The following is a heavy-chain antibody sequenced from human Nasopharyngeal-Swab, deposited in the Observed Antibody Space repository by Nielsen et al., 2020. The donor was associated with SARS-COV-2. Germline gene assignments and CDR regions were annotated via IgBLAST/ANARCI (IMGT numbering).Heavy chain of an antibody. CDR1: GFTFNNYN. CDR3: ARDGLDYDFWSAYFMDV. Sequence: GGSLSLSCAASGFTFNNYNFNWVRQAPGKGLEWVSSISSSSSYIYYADSVKGRFTISRDNAKNSLYLQMNSLRAEDTAVYYCARDGLDYDFWSAYFMDVWGQGTTVTVSS. V-gene: IGHV3-21*01. J-gene: IGHJ6*02. D-gene: IGHD3-3*01. CDR2: ISSSSSYI.